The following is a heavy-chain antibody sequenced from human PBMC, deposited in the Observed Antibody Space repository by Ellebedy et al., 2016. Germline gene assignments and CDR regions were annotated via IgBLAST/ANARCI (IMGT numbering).Heavy chain of an antibody. D-gene: IGHD4/OR15-4a*01. CDR3: AKGTMDYFYH. Sequence: SLKISXPGPGSTFTDYALHWVRQAPGKGLEWVSGISWDSAVIGYGGSVKGRFTISKDSAKNYLYLQMNSLRPEETAFYYCAKGTMDYFYHWGQGTLVTVSS. CDR1: GSTFTDYA. CDR2: ISWDSAVI. J-gene: IGHJ4*02. V-gene: IGHV3-9*01.